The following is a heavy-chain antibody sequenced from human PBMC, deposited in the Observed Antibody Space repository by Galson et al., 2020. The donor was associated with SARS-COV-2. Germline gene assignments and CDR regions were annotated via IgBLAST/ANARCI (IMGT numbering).Heavy chain of an antibody. CDR3: AREGIDY. V-gene: IGHV3-48*04. Sequence: GGSLRLSCAASGFTFSSYTINWVRQAPVKGLELVAYIRSSSGTIYYEDAVKGRFTISRDNAKNSLYLQLNSLRVEETAVYYCAREGIDYWGQGSLVTVSS. CDR1: GFTFSSYT. CDR2: IRSSSGTI. J-gene: IGHJ4*02.